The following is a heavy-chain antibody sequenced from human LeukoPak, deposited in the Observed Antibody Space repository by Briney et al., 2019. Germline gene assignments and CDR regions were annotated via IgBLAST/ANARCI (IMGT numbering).Heavy chain of an antibody. CDR2: INHSGST. CDR1: GGSFSGYY. Sequence: SETLSLTCAVYGGSFSGYYWSWIRQPPGKGLEWIGGINHSGSTNYNPSLKSRVTISVDTSKNQFSLKLSSVTAADTAVYYCARGPDSSGTDYYYYYGMDVWGQGTTVAVSS. D-gene: IGHD6-19*01. J-gene: IGHJ6*02. CDR3: ARGPDSSGTDYYYYYGMDV. V-gene: IGHV4-34*01.